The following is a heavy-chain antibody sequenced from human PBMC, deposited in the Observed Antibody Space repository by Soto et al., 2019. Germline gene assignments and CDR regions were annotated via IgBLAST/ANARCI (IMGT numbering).Heavy chain of an antibody. CDR2: IYWDGDK. D-gene: IGHD3-22*01. CDR1: GFSLSTSGAA. Sequence: QINLIESGPTLVKPTQPLTLTCTFSGFSLSTSGAAVGWVRQPPGRALEGLALIYWDGDKRYNASLGNRLTITKDTSMNQVVLTLTNVDPADTATYYCAHRATMTFFGLIIDNGIWFDPWGQGTRVIVSS. J-gene: IGHJ5*02. V-gene: IGHV2-5*02. CDR3: AHRATMTFFGLIIDNGIWFDP.